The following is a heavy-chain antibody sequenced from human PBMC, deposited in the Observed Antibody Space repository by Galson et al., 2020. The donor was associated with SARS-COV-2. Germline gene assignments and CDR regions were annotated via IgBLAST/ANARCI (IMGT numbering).Heavy chain of an antibody. CDR3: AKGARGGYYYGMDV. J-gene: IGHJ6*02. CDR1: GFTFSSYG. D-gene: IGHD5-12*01. V-gene: IGHV3-30*18. Sequence: GGSLRLSCAASGFTFSSYGMHWVRQAPGKGLEWVAVISYDGSNKYYADSVKGRFTISRDNSKNTLYLQMNSLRAEDTAVYYCAKGARGGYYYGMDVWGQGTTVTVSS. CDR2: ISYDGSNK.